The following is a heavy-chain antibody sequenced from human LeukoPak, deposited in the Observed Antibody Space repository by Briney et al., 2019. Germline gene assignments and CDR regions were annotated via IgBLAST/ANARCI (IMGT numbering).Heavy chain of an antibody. CDR1: GGSISSYY. Sequence: SETLSLTCTVSGGSISSYYWSWIRRPPGKGLEWIGYIYTSGSTNYNPSLKSRVTISVDTSKNQFSLKLSSVTAADTAVYYCARHQLELRWNSWFDPWGQGTLVTVSS. CDR3: ARHQLELRWNSWFDP. J-gene: IGHJ5*02. V-gene: IGHV4-4*09. CDR2: IYTSGST. D-gene: IGHD1-7*01.